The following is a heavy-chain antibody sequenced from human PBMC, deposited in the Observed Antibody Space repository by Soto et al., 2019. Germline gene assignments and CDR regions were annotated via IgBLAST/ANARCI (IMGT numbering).Heavy chain of an antibody. D-gene: IGHD5-18*01. CDR1: GYTFTTYG. CDR2: ISGYNGQT. V-gene: IGHV1-18*01. J-gene: IGHJ6*02. CDR3: ARDGRKQLWVEGLNAMDV. Sequence: QVQLMQSGPEVKKPGASVKVSCKASGYTFTTYGISWVRQAPGQGLEWMGWISGYNGQTNYAQKFRGRLTIPTDASKSTAYMELRSLRSDDTAMYYCARDGRKQLWVEGLNAMDVWGQGTTVTVSS.